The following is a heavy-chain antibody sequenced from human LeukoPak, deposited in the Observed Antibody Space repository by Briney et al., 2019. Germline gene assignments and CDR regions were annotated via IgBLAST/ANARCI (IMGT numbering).Heavy chain of an antibody. CDR1: GYTFTTYG. Sequence: ASVKVSCKASGYTFTTYGISWVRQAPGQGLEWMGWISPYNGNTNYAQKLQGRVTMSTDTSTSTAYMELRSLRSDDTAVYYCARDRAVVVAATDYWGQGTLVTVSS. D-gene: IGHD2-15*01. V-gene: IGHV1-18*01. CDR3: ARDRAVVVAATDY. J-gene: IGHJ4*02. CDR2: ISPYNGNT.